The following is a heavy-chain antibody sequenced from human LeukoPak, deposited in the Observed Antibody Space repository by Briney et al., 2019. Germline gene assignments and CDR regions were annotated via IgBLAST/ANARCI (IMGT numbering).Heavy chain of an antibody. CDR1: GGSISSSSYY. D-gene: IGHD3-22*01. Sequence: SETLSLTCTVSGGSISSSSYYWGWIRQSPGKGLEWIGSIYYSGSTYYNPSLKSRVTISVDTSKNQFSLKLSSVTAADTAVYYCARHLRDSSGYRRYYFDYWGQGTLVTVSS. CDR3: ARHLRDSSGYRRYYFDY. V-gene: IGHV4-39*01. CDR2: IYYSGST. J-gene: IGHJ4*02.